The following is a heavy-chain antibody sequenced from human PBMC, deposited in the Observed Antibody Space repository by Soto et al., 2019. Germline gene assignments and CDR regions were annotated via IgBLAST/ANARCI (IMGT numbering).Heavy chain of an antibody. CDR1: GGSISSGGYY. D-gene: IGHD3-10*01. CDR2: IYYSGST. J-gene: IGHJ3*02. Sequence: SETLSLTCTVSGGSISSGGYYWSWIRQHPGKGLEWIGYIYYSGSTYYNPSLKSRVTISVDTSKNQFSLKLSSVTAADTAVYYCARDKVSYGSGSYYTANDAFDIWGQGTMVTVSS. V-gene: IGHV4-31*03. CDR3: ARDKVSYGSGSYYTANDAFDI.